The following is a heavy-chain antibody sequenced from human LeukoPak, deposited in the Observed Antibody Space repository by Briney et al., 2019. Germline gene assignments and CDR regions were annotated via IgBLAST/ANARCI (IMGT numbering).Heavy chain of an antibody. CDR1: GGSFSGYY. Sequence: KPSETLSLTCAVYGGSFSGYYWSWIRQPPGKGLEWIGEINHSGSTNYNPSPKSRVTISVDTSKNQFSLKLSSVTAADTAVYYCARKYWRPIVVVIRTPGYFDLWGRGTLVTVSS. D-gene: IGHD3-22*01. J-gene: IGHJ2*01. CDR2: INHSGST. V-gene: IGHV4-34*01. CDR3: ARKYWRPIVVVIRTPGYFDL.